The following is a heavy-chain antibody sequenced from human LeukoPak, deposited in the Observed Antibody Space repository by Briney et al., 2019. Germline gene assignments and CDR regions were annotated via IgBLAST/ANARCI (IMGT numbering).Heavy chain of an antibody. Sequence: GGSLRLSCAASRFTFSNYELNWVRQAPGKGLEWVSYISGSGNTIYYADSVKGRFTISRDNAKNSLYLQMNSLRAEDTAIYYCARTWVRGASSDYFDYWGQGTLVTVSS. CDR2: ISGSGNTI. CDR3: ARTWVRGASSDYFDY. J-gene: IGHJ4*02. V-gene: IGHV3-48*03. CDR1: RFTFSNYE. D-gene: IGHD1-26*01.